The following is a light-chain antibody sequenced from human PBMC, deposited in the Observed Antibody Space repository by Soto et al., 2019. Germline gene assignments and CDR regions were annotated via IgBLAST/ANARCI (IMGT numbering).Light chain of an antibody. J-gene: IGLJ2*01. V-gene: IGLV1-40*01. CDR2: ENT. CDR1: SSNIGAGYD. Sequence: QSVLTQPPSVSGAPGQRVTISCTGSSSNIGAGYDVHWYQQLPGTAPKLLVYENTNRTSGVPDRFSGSRSGTSASLAITGLQAEDEADYYCQSYDNSLSGWVFGGGTKLTVL. CDR3: QSYDNSLSGWV.